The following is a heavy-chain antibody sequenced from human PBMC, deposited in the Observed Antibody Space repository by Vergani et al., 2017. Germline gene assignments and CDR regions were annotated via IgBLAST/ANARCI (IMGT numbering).Heavy chain of an antibody. V-gene: IGHV3-66*01. Sequence: EVQLVESGGGLVQPGGSLRLSCAASGFTVSSNYMSWVRQAPGKGLEWVSFIYSGGSTYYADSVKGRFTISRDNSKNTLYLQMNSLRAEDTAVYYCARDHNYYYYGMDVWGQGTTVTVSS. CDR3: ARDHNYYYYGMDV. J-gene: IGHJ6*02. CDR1: GFTVSSNY. CDR2: IYSGGST.